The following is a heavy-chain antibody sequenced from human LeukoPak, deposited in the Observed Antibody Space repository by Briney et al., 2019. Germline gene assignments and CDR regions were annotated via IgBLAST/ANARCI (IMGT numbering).Heavy chain of an antibody. CDR1: GFTFDDYT. D-gene: IGHD3-9*01. J-gene: IGHJ3*02. CDR3: AKDIWGGVRYFDWPPGKNFNDAFDI. Sequence: GGSLRLSCAASGFTFDDYTMHWVRQAPGKGLEWVSLISWDGGSTYYADSVKGRFTISRDNSKNSLYLQMNSLRTEDTALYYCAKDIWGGVRYFDWPPGKNFNDAFDIWGQGTMVTVSS. CDR2: ISWDGGST. V-gene: IGHV3-43*01.